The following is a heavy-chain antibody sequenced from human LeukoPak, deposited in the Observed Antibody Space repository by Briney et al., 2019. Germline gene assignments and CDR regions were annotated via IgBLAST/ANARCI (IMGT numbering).Heavy chain of an antibody. CDR2: ISYGGNNE. D-gene: IGHD3-22*01. CDR1: GFTFSSYG. Sequence: GSLRLSCAASGFTFSSYGMHWGRQAPGKGLEWVAVISYGGNNEYYAESVKGRFTISRDNSKNTLYVQMSSLRADDTAVYYCARGPDNYYDTPSDYWGRGTLVTVSS. V-gene: IGHV3-30*03. J-gene: IGHJ4*02. CDR3: ARGPDNYYDTPSDY.